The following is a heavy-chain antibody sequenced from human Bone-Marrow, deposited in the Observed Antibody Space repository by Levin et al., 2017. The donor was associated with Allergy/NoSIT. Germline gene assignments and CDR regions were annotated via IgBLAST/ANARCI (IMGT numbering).Heavy chain of an antibody. V-gene: IGHV4-39*07. CDR3: ARGRQSKFYDILTGYYSFSPNYYYYYGMDV. Sequence: SQTLSLTCTVSGGSISSSSYYWGWIRQPPGKGLEWIGSIYYSGSTYYNPSLKSRVTISVDTSKNQFSLKLSSVTAADTAVYYCARGRQSKFYDILTGYYSFSPNYYYYYGMDVWGQGTTVTVSS. CDR2: IYYSGST. J-gene: IGHJ6*02. CDR1: GGSISSSSYY. D-gene: IGHD3-9*01.